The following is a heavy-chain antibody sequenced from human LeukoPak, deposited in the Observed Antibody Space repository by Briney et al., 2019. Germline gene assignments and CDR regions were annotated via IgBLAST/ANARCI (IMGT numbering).Heavy chain of an antibody. CDR1: GFTFDDYA. CDR2: ISWNSGTI. Sequence: GRSLRLSCAASGFTFDDYAMHWVRQAPGKGLEWVSGISWNSGTIAYADSVKGRFTISRDNAKNSLYLQMNSLRAEDTALYYCAKDPYYGSGSSPYFDYWGQGTLVTVSS. D-gene: IGHD3-10*01. CDR3: AKDPYYGSGSSPYFDY. V-gene: IGHV3-9*01. J-gene: IGHJ4*02.